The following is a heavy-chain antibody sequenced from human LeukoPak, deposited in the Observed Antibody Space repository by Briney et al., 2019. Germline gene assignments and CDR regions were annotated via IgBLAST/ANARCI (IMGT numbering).Heavy chain of an antibody. CDR2: INPSDGGT. CDR1: VYSFTSYY. Sequence: ASVKVSCKASVYSFTSYYVHCVRQAPGQGLEWVGVINPSDGGTISAQKLQDRVALTRDTSTSTVYMEMSSLKSDDTAVYYCARGPLLGYDTNDSGFDIWGQGTLVTVSP. V-gene: IGHV1-46*04. J-gene: IGHJ3*02. CDR3: ARGPLLGYDTNDSGFDI. D-gene: IGHD3-22*01.